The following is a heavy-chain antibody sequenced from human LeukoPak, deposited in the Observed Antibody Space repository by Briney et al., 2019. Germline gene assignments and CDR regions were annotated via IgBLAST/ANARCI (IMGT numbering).Heavy chain of an antibody. CDR2: IKQDGSDK. D-gene: IGHD1-26*01. CDR1: GFTFSSYW. CDR3: ARDQLGVSDY. Sequence: GGSLRLSCAASGFTFSSYWMSWVRQAPGKGPEWVANIKQDGSDKYYVDSVKGRFTISRDNANNSLYLQMNSLRAEDTAVYYCARDQLGVSDYWGQGTLVTVSS. V-gene: IGHV3-7*01. J-gene: IGHJ4*02.